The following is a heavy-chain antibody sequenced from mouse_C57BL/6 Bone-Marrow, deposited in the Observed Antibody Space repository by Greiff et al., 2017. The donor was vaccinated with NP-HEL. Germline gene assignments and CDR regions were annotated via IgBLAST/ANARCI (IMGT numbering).Heavy chain of an antibody. V-gene: IGHV5-4*01. CDR2: ISDGGSYT. J-gene: IGHJ2*01. CDR3: ARDQDYYGSSPLGY. CDR1: GFTFSSYA. Sequence: EVKLMESGGGLVKPGGSLKLSCAASGFTFSSYAMSWVRQTPEKRLEWVATISDGGSYTYYPDNVKGRFTISRDNAKNNLYLQMSHLKSEDTAMYYCARDQDYYGSSPLGYWGQGTTLTVSS. D-gene: IGHD1-1*01.